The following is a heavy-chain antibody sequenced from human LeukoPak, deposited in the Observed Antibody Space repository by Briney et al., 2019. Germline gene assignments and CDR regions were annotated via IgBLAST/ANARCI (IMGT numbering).Heavy chain of an antibody. V-gene: IGHV4-34*01. D-gene: IGHD1-14*01. CDR3: ARNRWLDP. CDR1: GGSFSGYY. CDR2: INHSGST. J-gene: IGHJ5*02. Sequence: SETLSLTCAVYGGSFSGYYWSWIRQPPGKGLEWMGEINHSGSTNYNPSLKSRVTISVDTSKNQFSLKLSSVTAADTAVYYCARNRWLDPWGQGTLVTVSS.